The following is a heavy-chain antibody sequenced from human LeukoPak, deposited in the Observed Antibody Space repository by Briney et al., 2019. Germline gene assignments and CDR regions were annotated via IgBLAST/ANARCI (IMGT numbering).Heavy chain of an antibody. J-gene: IGHJ3*02. CDR3: AREANRIAVAGIDAFDI. CDR1: GYTFTGYY. Sequence: ASVKVSCKASGYTFTGYYMHWVRQAPGQGLEWMGWINPNSGGTNYAQKFQGRVTMTRDTSISTAYMELSRLRSDDTAVYYCAREANRIAVAGIDAFDIWGQGTMVTVSS. CDR2: INPNSGGT. D-gene: IGHD6-19*01. V-gene: IGHV1-2*02.